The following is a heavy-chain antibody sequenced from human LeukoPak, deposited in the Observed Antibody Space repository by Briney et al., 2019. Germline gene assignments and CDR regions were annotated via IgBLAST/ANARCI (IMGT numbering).Heavy chain of an antibody. Sequence: ASVKVSCKASGGTFSSYAISWVRQAPGQGLEWMGWISAYNGNTNYAQKLQGRVAMTTDTSTSTAYMELRSLRSDDTAVYYCARVSIWRSSGDWGAFDIWGQGTMVTVSS. V-gene: IGHV1-18*01. CDR3: ARVSIWRSSGDWGAFDI. J-gene: IGHJ3*02. D-gene: IGHD3-22*01. CDR1: GGTFSSYA. CDR2: ISAYNGNT.